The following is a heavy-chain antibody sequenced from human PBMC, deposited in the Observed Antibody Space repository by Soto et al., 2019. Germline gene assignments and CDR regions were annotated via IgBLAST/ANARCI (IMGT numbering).Heavy chain of an antibody. CDR3: ARVFTGRWFDP. J-gene: IGHJ5*02. Sequence: QVQLVQSGAEVKKPGSSVKVSCTASGGPFSSYALNWVRQAPGHGLAWIGLITPVFGAPHYAQNFKVRVTITADKSTNAAYTELSSLTSGDTAVYFGARVFTGRWFDPWGQGTLVTVSS. D-gene: IGHD3-10*02. CDR1: GGPFSSYA. CDR2: ITPVFGAP. V-gene: IGHV1-69*06.